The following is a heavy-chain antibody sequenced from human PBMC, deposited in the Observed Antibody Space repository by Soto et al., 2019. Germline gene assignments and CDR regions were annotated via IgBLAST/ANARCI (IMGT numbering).Heavy chain of an antibody. CDR2: ITGSGSTT. CDR3: AKDFTAYLSSWFHL. Sequence: EVQLLESGGGLVQPGGSLRLSCAASRFTFSSNAMHWVRQAPGKGLEWVSGITGSGSTTFYADSVKGRFTISRDNSKNTLYLHMSSLRAEDTAIYYCAKDFTAYLSSWFHLWGQGTLVTVSS. V-gene: IGHV3-23*01. J-gene: IGHJ5*02. D-gene: IGHD6-13*01. CDR1: RFTFSSNA.